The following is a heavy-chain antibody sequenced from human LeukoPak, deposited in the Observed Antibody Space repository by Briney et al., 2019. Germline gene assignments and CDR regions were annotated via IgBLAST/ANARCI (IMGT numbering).Heavy chain of an antibody. CDR1: GGSISSYY. Sequence: PSETLSLTCTVSGGSISSYYWSWIRQPPGKGLEWIGYIYYSGSTYYNPSLKSRVTISVDTSKNQFSLKLSSVTAADTAVYYCARGGGYSYGYSYGMDVWGQGTTVTVSS. CDR3: ARGGGYSYGYSYGMDV. V-gene: IGHV4-30-4*08. J-gene: IGHJ6*02. D-gene: IGHD5-18*01. CDR2: IYYSGST.